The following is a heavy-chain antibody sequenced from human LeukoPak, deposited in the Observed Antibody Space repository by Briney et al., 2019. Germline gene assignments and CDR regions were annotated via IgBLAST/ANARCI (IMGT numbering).Heavy chain of an antibody. J-gene: IGHJ3*02. D-gene: IGHD3-22*01. CDR3: AKDDSSGYYYGGFSFDI. Sequence: GGSLRLSCAASGFTFSSYAMSWVRQAPGEGLEWVSAISGSGGSTYYADSVKGRFTISRDNSKNTLYLQMNSLGAEDTAVYYCAKDDSSGYYYGGFSFDIWGQGTMVTVSS. CDR2: ISGSGGST. CDR1: GFTFSSYA. V-gene: IGHV3-23*01.